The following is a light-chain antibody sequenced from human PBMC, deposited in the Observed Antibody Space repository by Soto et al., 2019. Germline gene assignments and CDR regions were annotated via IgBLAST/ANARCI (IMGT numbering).Light chain of an antibody. J-gene: IGKJ2*01. V-gene: IGKV1-5*01. CDR1: QSISVS. CDR3: QQYNSYSYT. CDR2: DAS. Sequence: IQMTQSPSTLSASVGDTVTITCRASQSISVSLAWYQQKPGKAPNLLIYDASTLQGGVPSRFSGSGSGTEFTLTVTSLQPEDFATYYCQQYNSYSYTFGQGTKVDIK.